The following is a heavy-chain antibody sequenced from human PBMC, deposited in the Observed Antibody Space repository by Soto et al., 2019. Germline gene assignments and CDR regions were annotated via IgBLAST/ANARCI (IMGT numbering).Heavy chain of an antibody. D-gene: IGHD2-15*01. J-gene: IGHJ6*01. CDR2: ISSSSSYM. CDR3: ARDDPSTICSGGSCYGKNYYGRDV. CDR1: GFTFSSYS. V-gene: IGHV3-21*01. Sequence: EVQLVESGGGLVKPGGSLRLSCAASGFTFSSYSMNWLRQAPGKGLEWVSSISSSSSYMYYADSVKGRFTISRDNAKNSLDRKMNSLRDEDTAVYYCARDDPSTICSGGSCYGKNYYGRDVLGQGTTVTVSS.